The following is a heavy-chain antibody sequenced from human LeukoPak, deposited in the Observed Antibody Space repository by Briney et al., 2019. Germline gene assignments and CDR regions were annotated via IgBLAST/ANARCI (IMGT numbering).Heavy chain of an antibody. Sequence: GGSLRLSCAASGFMFSSFAMSWVRQAPGKGLVWVAHINTDGRTTTYADSVKGRFTVSRDNAKNTLYLEMNRLRAEDTAVYYCARDNAYMFDYWGQGTQVTVSS. D-gene: IGHD5-24*01. J-gene: IGHJ4*02. V-gene: IGHV3-74*01. CDR2: INTDGRTT. CDR1: GFMFSSFA. CDR3: ARDNAYMFDY.